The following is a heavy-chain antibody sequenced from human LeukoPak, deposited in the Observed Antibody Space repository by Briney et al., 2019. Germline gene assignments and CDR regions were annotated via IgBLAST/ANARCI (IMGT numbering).Heavy chain of an antibody. CDR3: AIARVTMIVVVTLRY. CDR1: GYTFTGYY. Sequence: ASVKVSCKASGYTFTGYYMHWVLQAPGQGLEWMGWINPNSGGTNYAQKFQGRVTMTRDTSISTAYMELSRLRSDDTAVYYCAIARVTMIVVVTLRYWGQGTLVTVSS. V-gene: IGHV1-2*02. D-gene: IGHD3-22*01. J-gene: IGHJ4*02. CDR2: INPNSGGT.